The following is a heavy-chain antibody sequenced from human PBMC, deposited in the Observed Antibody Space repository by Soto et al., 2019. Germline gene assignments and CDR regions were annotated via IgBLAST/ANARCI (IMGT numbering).Heavy chain of an antibody. CDR3: ATAEVDY. CDR1: GFTFDDYA. V-gene: IGHV3-9*01. Sequence: EVQLVESGGGLVQPGRSLRLSCAASGFTFDDYAMHWVRQAPGKGLEWVTGISWYSDTIGYADSVKGRFTISRDNAKNSLYLQMNSLRAEDTAVYYCATAEVDYWGPGTLVTVSS. J-gene: IGHJ4*02. CDR2: ISWYSDTI.